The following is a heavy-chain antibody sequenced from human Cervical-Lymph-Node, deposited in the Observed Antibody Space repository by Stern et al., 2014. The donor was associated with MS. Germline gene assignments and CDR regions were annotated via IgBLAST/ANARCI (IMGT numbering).Heavy chain of an antibody. J-gene: IGHJ4*02. Sequence: QLQLQESGPGLVKPSETLSLTCTVSGGSLSADYWNWVWQPQGKGLEWMVYVYYNGDTNYNPSLKSRLTISVNTSKNQFSLRLTTVTAADTAVYYCAKGVGWTPDSWGQGTLVTVSS. CDR3: AKGVGWTPDS. D-gene: IGHD1-26*01. V-gene: IGHV4-59*12. CDR2: VYYNGDT. CDR1: GGSLSADY.